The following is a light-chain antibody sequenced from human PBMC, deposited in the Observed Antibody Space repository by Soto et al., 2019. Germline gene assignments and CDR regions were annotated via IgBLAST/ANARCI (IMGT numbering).Light chain of an antibody. CDR2: AAS. Sequence: IQMTQSPSSVSAAVGDRVTITCRASQGISSWLAWYQQKPGKASKLLIYAASSMQSGVTSRFSGSGSGTDFSLTISSLHSEDCATYDCQPAQSFQITFSEGTRREIK. J-gene: IGKJ5*01. CDR1: QGISSW. CDR3: QPAQSFQIT. V-gene: IGKV1D-12*01.